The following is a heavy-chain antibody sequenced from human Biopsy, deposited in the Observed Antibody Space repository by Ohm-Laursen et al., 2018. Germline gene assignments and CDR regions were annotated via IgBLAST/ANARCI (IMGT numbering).Heavy chain of an antibody. Sequence: SLRLSCAASEFNVDRNHMNWVRRAPGKGLEWVSMIHGSGRTDYADSVKGRFTVSRDNSKDTVYLQMNALRVDDTAMYYCAGAGGHSFWGQGILVTVSS. V-gene: IGHV3-66*01. D-gene: IGHD3-16*01. CDR1: EFNVDRNH. J-gene: IGHJ4*02. CDR3: AGAGGHSF. CDR2: IHGSGRT.